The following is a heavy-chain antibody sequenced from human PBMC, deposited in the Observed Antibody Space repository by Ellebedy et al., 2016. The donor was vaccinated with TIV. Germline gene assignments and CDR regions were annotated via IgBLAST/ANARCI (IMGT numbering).Heavy chain of an antibody. J-gene: IGHJ2*01. D-gene: IGHD3/OR15-3a*01. CDR1: GFTFSSYG. Sequence: GGSLRLSCAASGFTFSSYGLHWVRQAPGRGLEWVAFISYAGSEVYYADSVTGRFTISREKSRDTLYLQMNSLRADDTAVYHCARNLLIFTFDKSYFDLWGRGTLVTVSS. V-gene: IGHV3-30*03. CDR2: ISYAGSEV. CDR3: ARNLLIFTFDKSYFDL.